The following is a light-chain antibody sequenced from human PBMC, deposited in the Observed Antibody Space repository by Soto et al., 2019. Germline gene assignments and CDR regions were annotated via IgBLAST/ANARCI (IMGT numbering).Light chain of an antibody. J-gene: IGLJ3*02. CDR2: SND. V-gene: IGLV1-44*01. CDR3: AAWDDILNGWV. Sequence: QLVLTQPPSASGTPGQRVTISCSGSSSNIGSNSVNWYQHLPGMAPKLLTHSNDHRPSGVADRFSGSKSGTSASLAISGLQSEDEADYYCAAWDDILNGWVFGGGTKLTVL. CDR1: SSNIGSNS.